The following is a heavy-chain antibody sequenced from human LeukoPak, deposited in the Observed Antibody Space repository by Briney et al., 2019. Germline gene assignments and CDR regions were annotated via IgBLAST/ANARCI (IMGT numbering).Heavy chain of an antibody. CDR1: GFTFDDYA. CDR2: ISWNSGSI. Sequence: GRSLRLSCAASGFTFDDYAMHWVRQAPGKGLEWASGISWNSGSIYYADSAKGRFTISRDNAKNSLYPQMNSLRAEDTALYYCAKDMTTVIGAFDIWGQGTMVTVSS. V-gene: IGHV3-9*01. CDR3: AKDMTTVIGAFDI. J-gene: IGHJ3*02. D-gene: IGHD4-17*01.